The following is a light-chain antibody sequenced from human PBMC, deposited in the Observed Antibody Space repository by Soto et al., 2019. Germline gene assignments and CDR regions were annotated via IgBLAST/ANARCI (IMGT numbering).Light chain of an antibody. J-gene: IGKJ4*01. V-gene: IGKV3-20*01. CDR1: QSLSSSF. CDR2: GAS. CDR3: QQYGNSPPT. Sequence: EIVLTQSPGTLSLSPGERATLSCRASQSLSSSFLAWYQHKPGQAPRLLIYGASSRATGIPVRFSGSGSGTDFTLSISRLEPEDFAVYYCQQYGNSPPTFGGGTKVEIK.